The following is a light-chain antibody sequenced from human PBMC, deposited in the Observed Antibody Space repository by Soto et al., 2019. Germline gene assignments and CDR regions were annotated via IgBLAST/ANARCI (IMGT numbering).Light chain of an antibody. CDR1: SSDVGGYNY. CDR2: EVS. J-gene: IGLJ2*01. V-gene: IGLV2-14*01. CDR3: SSYTSSSFVV. Sequence: QSALTQPASVSGSPGQSITISCTGTSSDVGGYNYVSWYQQHPGKAPKLMIYEVSNRPSGVSNRFSGSKSGNTASLTISGLLAEDEADYYCSSYTSSSFVVFGGGTKVTVL.